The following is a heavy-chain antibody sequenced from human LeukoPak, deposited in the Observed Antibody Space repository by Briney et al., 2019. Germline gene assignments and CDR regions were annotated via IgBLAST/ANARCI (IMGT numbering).Heavy chain of an antibody. Sequence: SETLSLTCTVSGGSISSGGYYWSWIRQHPGKGLEWIGYIYYSGSTYYNPSLKSRVTISVDTSKNQFSLKLSSVTAADTAVYYCARCRLAASWFDPRGQGTLVTVSS. D-gene: IGHD6-25*01. CDR2: IYYSGST. J-gene: IGHJ5*02. CDR1: GGSISSGGYY. CDR3: ARCRLAASWFDP. V-gene: IGHV4-31*03.